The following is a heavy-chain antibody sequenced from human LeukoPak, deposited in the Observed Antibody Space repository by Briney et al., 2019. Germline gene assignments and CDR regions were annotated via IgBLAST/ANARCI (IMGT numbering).Heavy chain of an antibody. Sequence: SQTLSLIYAISGDSVSSYSAAWSWIRQSPSRGLEWLGRTYYRSKWYNDYAVSVKSRITINPDTSKNQFSLQLTSVTPEDTAVYYCARSGGHDAFVIWGRGTMVTVSS. D-gene: IGHD4-23*01. J-gene: IGHJ3*02. CDR3: ARSGGHDAFVI. V-gene: IGHV6-1*01. CDR1: GDSVSSYSAA. CDR2: TYYRSKWYN.